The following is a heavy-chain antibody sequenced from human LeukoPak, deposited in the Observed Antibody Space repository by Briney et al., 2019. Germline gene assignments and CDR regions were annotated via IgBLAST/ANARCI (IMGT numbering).Heavy chain of an antibody. CDR3: ARARHHSSSWSSRGELVD. CDR1: GYTFTSYA. V-gene: IGHV1-3*01. CDR2: INAGNGNT. Sequence: ASVKVSCKASGYTFTSYAMHWVRQAPGQRLEWMGWINAGNGNTKYSQKFQGRVTITRDTSASTAYMELSSLRSEDTAVYYCARARHHSSSWSSRGELVDWGQGTLVTVSS. J-gene: IGHJ4*02. D-gene: IGHD6-13*01.